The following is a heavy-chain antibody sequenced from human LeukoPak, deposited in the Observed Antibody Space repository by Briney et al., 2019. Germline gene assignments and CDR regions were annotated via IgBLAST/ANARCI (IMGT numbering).Heavy chain of an antibody. CDR1: GGSISSSSYY. J-gene: IGHJ4*02. D-gene: IGHD6-19*01. CDR3: ARCSGWDLYYFDY. CDR2: IYYSGNT. V-gene: IGHV4-39*01. Sequence: SETLSLTCTVSGGSISSSSYYWGWIRQPPGKGLEWIGSIYYSGNTYYNPSLKSRVTISVDTSKNQFSLKLSSVTAADTAVYYCARCSGWDLYYFDYWGQGTLVTVSS.